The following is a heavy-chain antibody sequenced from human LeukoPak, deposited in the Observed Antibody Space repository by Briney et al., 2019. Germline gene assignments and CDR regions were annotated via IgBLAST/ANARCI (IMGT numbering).Heavy chain of an antibody. CDR1: GFTFSSYG. J-gene: IGHJ4*02. V-gene: IGHV3-33*01. D-gene: IGHD2-2*02. CDR3: ARDFLCSSTSCYNNLLDY. CDR2: IWHDGSNK. Sequence: GGSLRLSCAASGFTFSSYGMHWVRQAPGKGLEWVAVIWHDGSNKYYADSVKGRFTISRDNSKNTLYLQMNSLRAEDTAVYYCARDFLCSSTSCYNNLLDYWGQGTLVTVSS.